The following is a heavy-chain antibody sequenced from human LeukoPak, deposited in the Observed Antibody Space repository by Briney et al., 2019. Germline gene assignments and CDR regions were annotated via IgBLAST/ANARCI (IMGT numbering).Heavy chain of an antibody. CDR1: GGSISGYY. D-gene: IGHD1-14*01. CDR3: VALTRGP. V-gene: IGHV4-39*01. J-gene: IGHJ5*02. CDR2: IYYSGST. Sequence: SETLSLTCTVSGGSISGYYWGWIRQPPGKGLEWIGSIYYSGSTFYNPSLKSRVTISVDTSKNQFSLKLSSVTAADTAVYYCVALTRGPWGQGTLVTVSS.